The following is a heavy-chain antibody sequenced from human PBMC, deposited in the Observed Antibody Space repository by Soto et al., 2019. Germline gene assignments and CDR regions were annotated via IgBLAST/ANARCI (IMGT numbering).Heavy chain of an antibody. CDR3: ARDRVRGVIKVHYYGMEV. Sequence: SETLSLTCTVSRGSISSYYWSWIRQPAGKGLEWIGRIYTSGSTNYNPSLKGRVTMSVDTSKNQFSLKLSSVTAADTAVYYCARDRVRGVIKVHYYGMEVWGQGTTVTVSS. J-gene: IGHJ6*02. CDR1: RGSISSYY. V-gene: IGHV4-4*07. CDR2: IYTSGST. D-gene: IGHD3-10*01.